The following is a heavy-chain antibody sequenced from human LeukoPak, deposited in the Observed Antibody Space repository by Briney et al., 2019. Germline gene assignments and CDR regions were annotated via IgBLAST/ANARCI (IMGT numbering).Heavy chain of an antibody. Sequence: GGSLRLSCAASGFTFSCYGMHWVRQAPGGGLDWVAVIWYEGSDKHYADSVKGRFTISRDNSKNTLYLQLNSLRAEDTAVYYCARGSSSWYYFDYWGQGTLVTVSS. CDR2: IWYEGSDK. CDR3: ARGSSSWYYFDY. D-gene: IGHD6-13*01. CDR1: GFTFSCYG. J-gene: IGHJ4*02. V-gene: IGHV3-33*08.